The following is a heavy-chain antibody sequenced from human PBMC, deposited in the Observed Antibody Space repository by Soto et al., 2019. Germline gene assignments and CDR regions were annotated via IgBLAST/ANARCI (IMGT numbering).Heavy chain of an antibody. CDR2: IYHRGST. D-gene: IGHD6-19*01. J-gene: IGHJ4*02. V-gene: IGHV4-30-2*01. CDR3: ARAGGLGAVAVDY. Sequence: QLQLQESGSGLVKPSQTLSLTCAVSGGSISSGGYSWSWIRQPPGKGLEWIGDIYHRGSTYYNPSLKSRVTISVDRSKNQFSLKLSSVTAADTAVYYCARAGGLGAVAVDYWGQGTLVTVSS. CDR1: GGSISSGGYS.